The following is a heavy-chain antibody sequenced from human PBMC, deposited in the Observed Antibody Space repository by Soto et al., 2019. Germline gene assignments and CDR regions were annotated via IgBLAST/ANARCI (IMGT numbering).Heavy chain of an antibody. V-gene: IGHV1-3*01. J-gene: IGHJ4*02. Sequence: QVQLVQSGAEARKPGASVKVSCKASGYTFSTYAMHWVRRAPGQSLEWMGWFNGGNGNIKYSQKFEGRVTITTDTAASTAYMELKMLRSEDTAVYYSARGNVRGGCLDYWGQGTLVSVSS. D-gene: IGHD3-10*01. CDR3: ARGNVRGGCLDY. CDR2: FNGGNGNI. CDR1: GYTFSTYA.